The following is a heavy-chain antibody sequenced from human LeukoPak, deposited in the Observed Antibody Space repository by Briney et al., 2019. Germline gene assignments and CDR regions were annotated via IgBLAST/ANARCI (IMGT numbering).Heavy chain of an antibody. CDR3: ARADYYDSSGYRY. CDR1: GGTFSSYA. D-gene: IGHD3-22*01. J-gene: IGHJ4*02. V-gene: IGHV1-69*04. CDR2: IIPILGIA. Sequence: SVKVSCKASGGTFSSYAISWVRQAPGQGLEWMGRIIPILGIANYAQKFQGRVTITADKSTSTAYMELSSLRSEDTAVYYCARADYYDSSGYRYWGQGTLVTVSS.